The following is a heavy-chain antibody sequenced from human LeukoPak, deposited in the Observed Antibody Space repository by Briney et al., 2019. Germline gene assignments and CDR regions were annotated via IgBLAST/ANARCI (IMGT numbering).Heavy chain of an antibody. CDR2: IYYSGST. J-gene: IGHJ5*02. CDR3: ARDRRFRFDP. CDR1: GGSVSSGSYY. V-gene: IGHV4-61*01. Sequence: SETLSHTCTVSGGSVSSGSYYWSWLRQPPGKGLEWIGYIYYSGSTNYNPSLKSRVTISVDTSKNQFSLKLSSVTAADTAVYYCARDRRFRFDPWGQGTLVTVSS.